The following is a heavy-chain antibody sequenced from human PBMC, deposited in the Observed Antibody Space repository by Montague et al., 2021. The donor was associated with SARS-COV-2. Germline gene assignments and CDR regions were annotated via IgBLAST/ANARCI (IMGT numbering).Heavy chain of an antibody. CDR1: GFTFSSYW. J-gene: IGHJ5*02. V-gene: IGHV3-7*01. D-gene: IGHD3-3*01. CDR2: IKQDGSER. Sequence: SRRFSCAASGFTFSSYWMSLFRQAPVKGLEWVANIKQDGSERYYLDSVKVRFTISRDNAKNSLYLQMNSLRAEDTAVYYCARDRRFLEWLPTLGCFDPWGQGTLVTVSS. CDR3: ARDRRFLEWLPTLGCFDP.